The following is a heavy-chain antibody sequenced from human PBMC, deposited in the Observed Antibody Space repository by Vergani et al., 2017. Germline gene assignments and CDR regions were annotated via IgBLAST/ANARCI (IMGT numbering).Heavy chain of an antibody. CDR2: IHTGGST. CDR1: GESIRSGSHY. CDR3: ARSRPYCTSGSCPAI. Sequence: QVHLQESGPGVVKPSGTLSLTCTVSGESIRSGSHYWSWIRQPAGKGPEWIGHIHTGGSTDLNPSFKSRVSISVDTSKSQFSLKLNSVTVADTAVYYCARSRPYCTSGSCPAIWGQGTLVTVSS. V-gene: IGHV4-61*09. D-gene: IGHD2-15*01. J-gene: IGHJ4*02.